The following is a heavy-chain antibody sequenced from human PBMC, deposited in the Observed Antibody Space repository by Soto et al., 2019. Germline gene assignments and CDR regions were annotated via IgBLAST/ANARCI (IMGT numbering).Heavy chain of an antibody. CDR2: VDPSSGDT. CDR3: ARGMRGY. CDR1: GHTFTNYY. Sequence: GASVKVSCRASGHTFTNYYIHWVRQAPGQGLEWMGWVDPSSGDTDYAQKFQGRVTMAKDTSISTAYMALSRLTSDDTAVYYCARGMRGYWGQGTPVTVSS. J-gene: IGHJ4*02. D-gene: IGHD3-10*01. V-gene: IGHV1-2*02.